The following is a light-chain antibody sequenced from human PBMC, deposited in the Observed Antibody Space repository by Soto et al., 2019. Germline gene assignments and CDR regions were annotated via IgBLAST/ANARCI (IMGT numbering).Light chain of an antibody. CDR3: QQSYSVPLT. CDR1: QRISGY. CDR2: AAS. J-gene: IGKJ4*01. Sequence: DIQMTQSPSSLSASVGDRVTITCRASQRISGYLNWYQQKPGKAPKLLIYAASSLQSGVPSRFSGSGSGTEFTLPISSLQPEDFATYYCQQSYSVPLTFGGGTKVEIK. V-gene: IGKV1-39*01.